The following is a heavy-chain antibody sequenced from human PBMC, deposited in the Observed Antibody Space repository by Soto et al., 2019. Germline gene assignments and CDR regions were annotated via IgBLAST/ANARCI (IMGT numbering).Heavy chain of an antibody. CDR2: FDPEDGET. D-gene: IGHD3-16*01. Sequence: GASVKVSCKASGYTFTSYGISWVRQAPGKGLEWMGGFDPEDGETIYAQKFQGRVTMTEDTSTDTAYMELSSLRSEDTAVYYCATVTPGNYYAWGQGTLVTVSS. CDR1: GYTFTSYG. J-gene: IGHJ5*02. V-gene: IGHV1-24*01. CDR3: ATVTPGNYYA.